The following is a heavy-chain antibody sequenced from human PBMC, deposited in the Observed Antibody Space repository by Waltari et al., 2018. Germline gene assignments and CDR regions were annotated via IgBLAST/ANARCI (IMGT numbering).Heavy chain of an antibody. CDR1: GGTFSSDG. CDR2: INPLFGAP. D-gene: IGHD4-17*01. J-gene: IGHJ4*01. V-gene: IGHV1-69*01. CDR3: ARDVTTVTTGAYFDY. Sequence: QVQLVQSGAEVKKPGSSVKVSCKASGGTFSSDGISWVRQAPGQGLGWMGGINPLFGAPNYAQKFQGRATIMADESTGTAYMDVSSLTSEDTAVYYCARDVTTVTTGAYFDYWGQGTLVIVSS.